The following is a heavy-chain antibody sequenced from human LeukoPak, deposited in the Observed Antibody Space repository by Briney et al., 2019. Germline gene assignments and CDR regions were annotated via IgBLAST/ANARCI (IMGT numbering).Heavy chain of an antibody. CDR2: IHDSGST. CDR3: AWKHYYHSSGYFYVDY. V-gene: IGHV4-38-2*01. D-gene: IGHD3-22*01. Sequence: SETLSLTCAVSGYSISSGDYWGWIRQTPGRGLEGIGSIHDSGSTYYNPSVKSRVTILMDTSKNHFSLKLSSVTAADTAVYYCAWKHYYHSSGYFYVDYWGPGTLVTVSS. J-gene: IGHJ4*02. CDR1: GYSISSGDY.